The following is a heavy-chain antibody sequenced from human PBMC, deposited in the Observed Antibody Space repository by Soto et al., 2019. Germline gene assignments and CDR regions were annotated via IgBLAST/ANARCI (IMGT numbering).Heavy chain of an antibody. D-gene: IGHD2-8*02. CDR3: TGEVASGY. V-gene: IGHV3-30*03. Sequence: GGSLRLSCAASGFTVSSYGMHWVRQAPGKGLEWVAVISRDGGTKYYADSVKGRFTISRDNSRNTLFLEMNGLRGDDMAVYYCTGEVASGYWGQGTLVTVSS. CDR1: GFTVSSYG. CDR2: ISRDGGTK. J-gene: IGHJ4*02.